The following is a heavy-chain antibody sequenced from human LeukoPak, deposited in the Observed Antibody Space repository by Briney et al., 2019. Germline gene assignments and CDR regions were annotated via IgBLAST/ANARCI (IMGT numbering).Heavy chain of an antibody. CDR1: GGSFSGYY. CDR2: INHSGST. CDR3: ASYGYSRTRSFDY. Sequence: SETLSLTCAVYGGSFSGYYWSWIRQPPGKGLEWIGEINHSGSTNYNPSLKSRVTISVDTSKNQFSLRLSSVTAADTAVYYCASYGYSRTRSFDYWGQRTLVTVSS. D-gene: IGHD6-13*01. J-gene: IGHJ4*02. V-gene: IGHV4-34*01.